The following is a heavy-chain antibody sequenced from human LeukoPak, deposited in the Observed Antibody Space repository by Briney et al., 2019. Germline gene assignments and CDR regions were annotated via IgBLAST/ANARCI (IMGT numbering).Heavy chain of an antibody. Sequence: SQTLSLTCTVSGGSISSGSYYWSWIRQPAGKGLEWIGRIYTSGSTNYNPSLKSRVTISVDTSKNQFSLKLSSVTAADTAVYYCASGALSYDCLSGYYYYYYMDVWGKGTTVTVSS. CDR2: IYTSGST. J-gene: IGHJ6*03. CDR3: ASGALSYDCLSGYYYYYYMDV. CDR1: GGSISSGSYY. D-gene: IGHD3-3*01. V-gene: IGHV4-61*02.